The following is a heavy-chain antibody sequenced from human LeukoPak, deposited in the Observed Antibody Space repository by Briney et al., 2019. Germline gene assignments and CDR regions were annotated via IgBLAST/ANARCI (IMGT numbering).Heavy chain of an antibody. CDR2: IIPVLAIA. Sequence: SVKASCKASGGTFSSYAISWVRQAPGQGLEWMGRIIPVLAIANYAQKFQDRVTITADKSTSTAYMELSSLRSEDTAVYYCARDQRDGYNYYYWGQGTLVTVSS. V-gene: IGHV1-69*04. CDR1: GGTFSSYA. CDR3: ARDQRDGYNYYY. D-gene: IGHD5-24*01. J-gene: IGHJ4*02.